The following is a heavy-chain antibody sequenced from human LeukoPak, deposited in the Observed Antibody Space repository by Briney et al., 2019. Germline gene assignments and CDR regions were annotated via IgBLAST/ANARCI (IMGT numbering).Heavy chain of an antibody. CDR1: GYTFTSYG. Sequence: GASVKVSCKASGYTFTSYGISWVRQAPGQGLEWMGWISAYNGDTNYAQKPQGRVTMTTDTSTSTAYMELRSLRSDDTAVYYCARDGSYYYYYGMDVWGQGTTVTVSS. CDR2: ISAYNGDT. V-gene: IGHV1-18*01. CDR3: ARDGSYYYYYGMDV. J-gene: IGHJ6*02.